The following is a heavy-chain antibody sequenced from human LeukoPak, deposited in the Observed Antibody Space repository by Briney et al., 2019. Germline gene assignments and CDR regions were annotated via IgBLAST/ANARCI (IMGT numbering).Heavy chain of an antibody. D-gene: IGHD3-16*02. V-gene: IGHV3-7*03. CDR2: INRDGSEK. Sequence: GGSLRLSCVVSGFTLSSRWMMWVRQAPGKGLEWMTNINRDGSEKNYVDSVKGRFTITRDNAENSLYLQMNSLKVEDTAIYYCARDMATFGGVIVEIYYFDYWGQGTLVTVSS. CDR3: ARDMATFGGVIVEIYYFDY. J-gene: IGHJ4*02. CDR1: GFTLSSRW.